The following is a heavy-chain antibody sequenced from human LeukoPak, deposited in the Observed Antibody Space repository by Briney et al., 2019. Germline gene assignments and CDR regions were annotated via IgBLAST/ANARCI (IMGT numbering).Heavy chain of an antibody. V-gene: IGHV4-59*01. CDR2: IYYSGST. D-gene: IGHD3-16*01. CDR3: ARGRYVWGGSPYYFDY. J-gene: IGHJ4*02. CDR1: GGSISSYY. Sequence: SETLSLTCTVSGGSISSYYWSWIRQPPGKGLEWIGYIYYSGSTNYNPSLKSRVTISVDTSKNQFSLKLSSVTAADTAVYYCARGRYVWGGSPYYFDYWGQGTLVTVSS.